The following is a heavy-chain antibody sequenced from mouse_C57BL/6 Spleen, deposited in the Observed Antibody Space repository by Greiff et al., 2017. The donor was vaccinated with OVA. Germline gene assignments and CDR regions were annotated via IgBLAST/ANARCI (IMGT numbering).Heavy chain of an antibody. CDR1: GFSLTSYA. Sequence: QVQLKESGPGLVAPSQSLSITCPVSGFSLTSYAISWVRQPPGKGLEWLGVIWTGGGTNYNSALKSRLSISKDNSKSQVFVKMNSLQTDDTARYYCARNWALRDNYAMDDWGQGTSVTVSS. CDR2: IWTGGGT. J-gene: IGHJ4*01. CDR3: ARNWALRDNYAMDD. D-gene: IGHD2-12*01. V-gene: IGHV2-9-1*01.